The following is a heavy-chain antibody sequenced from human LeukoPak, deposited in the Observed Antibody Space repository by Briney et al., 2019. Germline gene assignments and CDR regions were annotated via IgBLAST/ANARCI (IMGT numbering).Heavy chain of an antibody. CDR3: ARGAQYDFWSGLMDV. CDR2: IYYSGST. J-gene: IGHJ6*04. Sequence: SETLSLTCTVSGGSISSYYWSWIRQPPGKGLEWIGYIYYSGSTNYNPSLKSRVTISVDTSKNRFSLKLSSVTAADTAVYYCARGAQYDFWSGLMDVWGKGTTVTVSS. D-gene: IGHD3-3*01. CDR1: GGSISSYY. V-gene: IGHV4-59*01.